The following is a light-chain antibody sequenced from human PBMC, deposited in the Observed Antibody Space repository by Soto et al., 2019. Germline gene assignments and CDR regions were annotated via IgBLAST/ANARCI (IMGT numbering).Light chain of an antibody. CDR3: LQYGGLPLT. J-gene: IGKJ4*01. CDR1: QSVTKNY. V-gene: IGKV3-20*01. CDR2: VAS. Sequence: EIVLTQSPGTLSLSPGERATLSCRASQSVTKNYLAWYQQRLGQAPRLVISVASNSATGISDRFSGSGSVTYFILTISRLEPEDSAVYYCLQYGGLPLTFGGGTKVEI.